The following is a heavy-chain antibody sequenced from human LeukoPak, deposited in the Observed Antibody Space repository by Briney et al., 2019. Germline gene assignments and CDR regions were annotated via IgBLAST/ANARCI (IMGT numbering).Heavy chain of an antibody. J-gene: IGHJ4*02. V-gene: IGHV2-5*02. D-gene: IGHD6-6*01. CDR1: GFSLSTSGVG. CDR2: IYWDDDK. Sequence: VSGPTLVNPTQTLTLTCTFSGFSLSTSGVGVGRIRQPPGKALEWLALIYWDDDKRYSPSLKSRLTITKDTSKNQVVLTMTNMDPVDTATYYCAHRSQIEYSSLTFDYWGQGTLVTVSS. CDR3: AHRSQIEYSSLTFDY.